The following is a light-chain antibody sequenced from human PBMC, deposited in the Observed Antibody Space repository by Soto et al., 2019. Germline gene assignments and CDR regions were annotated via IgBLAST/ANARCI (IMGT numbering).Light chain of an antibody. CDR2: KVT. Sequence: QSVLTQPASVSGSPGQSITISCTGTSSDVGGNKYVSWYQQYPGKVPKLLINKVTNRPSGVSYRFSGSKFGNTASLTISALLAEDEADYFCASSASDSLYVFGTGTKVTVL. CDR3: ASSASDSLYV. V-gene: IGLV2-14*01. CDR1: SSDVGGNKY. J-gene: IGLJ1*01.